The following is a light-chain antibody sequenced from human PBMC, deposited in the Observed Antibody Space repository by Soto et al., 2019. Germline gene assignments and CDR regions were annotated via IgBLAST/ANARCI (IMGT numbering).Light chain of an antibody. CDR1: SSNIGSNP. Sequence: LAXPPSGSGTPGQRLTISCAGSSSNIGSNPVNWYQQLPGTAPKLFFYSNDQRPSGVPDRFSGSKSGSSASLAISGLQSGDEADYYCAAWDDSLNGYVFGTGTKV. CDR2: SND. CDR3: AAWDDSLNGYV. V-gene: IGLV1-44*01. J-gene: IGLJ1*01.